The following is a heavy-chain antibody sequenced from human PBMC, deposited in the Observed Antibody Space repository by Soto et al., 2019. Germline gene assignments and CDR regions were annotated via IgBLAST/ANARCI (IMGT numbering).Heavy chain of an antibody. CDR3: AREVMTSVTRGWFDP. CDR2: VYSGDIA. CDR1: GGSLNSGGYF. Sequence: QVQLQESGPGLVRPSQTLSLTCTVSGGSLNSGGYFWSWIRQVPGKGLEWIGYVYSGDIAYYNPSIQSRVTISLDTSKQQFSLTLTSVTAADTAIYFCAREVMTSVTRGWFDPWGQGTLVTVSS. J-gene: IGHJ5*02. D-gene: IGHD4-17*01. V-gene: IGHV4-31*03.